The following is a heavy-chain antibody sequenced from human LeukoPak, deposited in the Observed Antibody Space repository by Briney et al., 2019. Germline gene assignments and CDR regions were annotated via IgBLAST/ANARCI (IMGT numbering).Heavy chain of an antibody. D-gene: IGHD2-2*01. Sequence: ASVKVSCKASGYTFTSYDINWVRQATGQGLEWMGWMNPNSGNTGYAQKFQGRVTMTRNTSISTAYMELSSLRSEDTAVYYCARSGVVVPAATNYYYGMDVWGQGTTVTVSS. CDR1: GYTFTSYD. CDR2: MNPNSGNT. V-gene: IGHV1-8*01. J-gene: IGHJ6*02. CDR3: ARSGVVVPAATNYYYGMDV.